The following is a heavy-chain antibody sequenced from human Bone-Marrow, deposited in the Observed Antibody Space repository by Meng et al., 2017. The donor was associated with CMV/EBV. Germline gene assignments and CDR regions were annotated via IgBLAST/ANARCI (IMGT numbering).Heavy chain of an antibody. V-gene: IGHV4-39*07. Sequence: SETLSLTCTVSGGSISSSSYYWGWIRQPPGKGLEWIGSIYYSGSTYYNPSLKSRVTISVDTSKNQFSLKLSSVTAADTAVYYCARGPQPLYGAFDIWGQGTMVTVSS. CDR2: IYYSGST. CDR3: ARGPQPLYGAFDI. D-gene: IGHD2-2*02. J-gene: IGHJ3*02. CDR1: GGSISSSSYY.